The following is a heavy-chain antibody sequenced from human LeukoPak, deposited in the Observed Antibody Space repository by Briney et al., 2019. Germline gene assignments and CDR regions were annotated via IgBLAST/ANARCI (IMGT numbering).Heavy chain of an antibody. CDR2: ISTTSDYI. CDR3: ARGGIYGQGFDY. D-gene: IGHD2/OR15-2a*01. V-gene: IGHV3-21*01. CDR1: GFTFSGYS. Sequence: PGGSLRLSCAASGFTFSGYSMNWVRQAPGKGLEWVSSISTTSDYIHYADPLKGRVAISRDNAKNSLYLQMNSPRAEDTAVYYCARGGIYGQGFDYWGQGSLVTVSS. J-gene: IGHJ4*02.